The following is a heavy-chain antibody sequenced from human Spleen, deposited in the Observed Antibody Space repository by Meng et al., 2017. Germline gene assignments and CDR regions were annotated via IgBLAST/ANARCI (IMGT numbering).Heavy chain of an antibody. Sequence: GESLKISCAASGFSFSDYYMSWIRQAPGKGLEWVSYISRSGGTIYYAASVEGRFTMSRDNAENSLYLQVNSLRVEDTALYYCAKYSYGLGDYFDYWGQGALVTVSS. CDR2: ISRSGGTI. CDR3: AKYSYGLGDYFDY. D-gene: IGHD5-18*01. J-gene: IGHJ4*02. CDR1: GFSFSDYY. V-gene: IGHV3-11*01.